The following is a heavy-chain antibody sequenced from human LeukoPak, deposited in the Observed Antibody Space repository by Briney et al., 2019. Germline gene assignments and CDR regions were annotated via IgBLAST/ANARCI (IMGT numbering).Heavy chain of an antibody. V-gene: IGHV4-39*07. J-gene: IGHJ6*02. CDR3: AREDPQTTVPEGMDV. Sequence: SETLSLTCTVSGGSVTASSYYWVWIRQPPGKGLEWIGSISYTGTTYYNPSLKSRVTISVDTSKNQFSLQLRSVTAADTAVYYCAREDPQTTVPEGMDVWGQGTTVTVSS. CDR2: ISYTGTT. CDR1: GGSVTASSYY. D-gene: IGHD4-17*01.